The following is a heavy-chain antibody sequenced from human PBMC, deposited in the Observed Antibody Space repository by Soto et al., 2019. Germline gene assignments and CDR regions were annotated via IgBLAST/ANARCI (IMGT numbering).Heavy chain of an antibody. CDR3: ARGRVYHLY. CDR2: IKQDGSEK. CDR1: GFTFSSYW. J-gene: IGHJ4*02. Sequence: GGSLRLSCAASGFTFSSYWMTWVRQAPGKGLEWVANIKQDGSEKYYVDSVKCRFTISRDNAKNSLYLQMNSLRADDTAVYYCARGRVYHLYRGQGTLVTVS. D-gene: IGHD6-13*01. V-gene: IGHV3-7*01.